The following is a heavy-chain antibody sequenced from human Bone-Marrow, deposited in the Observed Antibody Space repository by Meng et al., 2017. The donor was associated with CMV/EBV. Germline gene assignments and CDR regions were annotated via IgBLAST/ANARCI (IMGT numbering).Heavy chain of an antibody. CDR1: GFTFSSYA. J-gene: IGHJ4*02. CDR3: ARDGHYCSSTSCPDPDFDY. CDR2: ISYDGSNK. D-gene: IGHD2-2*01. V-gene: IGHV3-30-3*01. Sequence: GGSLRLSCAASGFTFSSYAMHWVRQAPGKGLEWVAVISYDGSNKYYADSVKGRFTISRDNSKNTLYLQMNSLRAEDTAVYYCARDGHYCSSTSCPDPDFDYWGQGTLVTVSS.